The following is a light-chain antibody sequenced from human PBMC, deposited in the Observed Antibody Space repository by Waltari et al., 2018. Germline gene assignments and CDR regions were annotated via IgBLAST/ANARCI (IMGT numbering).Light chain of an antibody. CDR2: CAS. J-gene: IGKJ1*01. CDR1: QSVLYTSNNKNY. CDR3: QQYYNTPPT. V-gene: IGKV4-1*01. Sequence: DIVMIQSPDSLAVSLGERATINCKSSQSVLYTSNNKNYLAWYQQKPGQPPKLLISCASTRESGVPDRFSGSGSGTDFTLTISSLQAEDVAVYHCQQYYNTPPTFGQGTKVEIK.